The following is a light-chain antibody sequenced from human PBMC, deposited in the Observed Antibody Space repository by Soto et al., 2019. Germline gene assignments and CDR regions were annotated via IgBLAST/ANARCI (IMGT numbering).Light chain of an antibody. J-gene: IGLJ3*02. CDR1: SSNIGKNT. CDR3: SAWDDNLSAVV. Sequence: QAVVTQPPSASGTPGQRVIISCSGGSSNIGKNTVNWYQQQLPGTAPKLLIYKSNQRPSEVPDRISGSKSGTSASLAISGLQSEDEADYYCSAWDDNLSAVVFGGGTKVTVL. CDR2: KSN. V-gene: IGLV1-44*01.